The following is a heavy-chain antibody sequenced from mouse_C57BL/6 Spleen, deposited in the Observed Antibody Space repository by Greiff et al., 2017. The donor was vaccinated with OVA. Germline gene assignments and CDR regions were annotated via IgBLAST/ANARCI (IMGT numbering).Heavy chain of an antibody. Sequence: QVQLQQSGAELVKPGASVKISCKASGYAFSSYWMNWVKQRPGKGLEWIGQIYPGDGDTNYNGKFKGKATLTAEKSSSTAYMQLSSLTSEDSAVYFCARDYGSSYGYFDVWGTGTTVTVSS. D-gene: IGHD1-1*01. CDR3: ARDYGSSYGYFDV. J-gene: IGHJ1*03. CDR2: IYPGDGDT. CDR1: GYAFSSYW. V-gene: IGHV1-80*01.